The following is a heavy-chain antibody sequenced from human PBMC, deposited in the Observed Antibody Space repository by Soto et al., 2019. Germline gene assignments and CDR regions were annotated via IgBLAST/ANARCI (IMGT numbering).Heavy chain of an antibody. CDR2: INHSGST. CDR3: ARGAYDILTGYYLYFDY. V-gene: IGHV4-34*01. J-gene: IGHJ4*02. D-gene: IGHD3-9*01. Sequence: SETLSLTCAVYGGSFSGYYWSWIRQPPGKGLEWIGEINHSGSTNYNPSLKSRVTISVDTSKNQFSLKLSSVTAADTAVYYCARGAYDILTGYYLYFDYWGQGTLVTVSS. CDR1: GGSFSGYY.